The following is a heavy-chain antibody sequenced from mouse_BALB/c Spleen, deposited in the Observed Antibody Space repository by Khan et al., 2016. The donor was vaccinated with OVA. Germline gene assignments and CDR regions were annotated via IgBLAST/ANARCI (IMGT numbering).Heavy chain of an antibody. CDR1: GYSIASAYA. V-gene: IGHV3-2*02. CDR3: ARVYGGDFDY. J-gene: IGHJ2*01. Sequence: EVQLQESGPGLVRPSQSLSLTCTVTGYSIASAYAWNWIRQFPGNKLEWMGFISYSGNTNYNPSLKSRISITRDTSKNQFFLQLNSVTTEDTARYYCARVYGGDFDYWGQGTPLTVSS. D-gene: IGHD1-1*01. CDR2: ISYSGNT.